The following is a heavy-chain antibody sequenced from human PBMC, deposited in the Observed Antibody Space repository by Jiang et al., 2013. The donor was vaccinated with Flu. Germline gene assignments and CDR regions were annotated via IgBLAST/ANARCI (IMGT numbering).Heavy chain of an antibody. J-gene: IGHJ3*02. D-gene: IGHD2-2*01. V-gene: IGHV5-51*01. CDR2: IYPGDSDT. Sequence: WMGIIYPGDSDTRYSPSFQGQVTISADKSISTAYLQWSSLKASDTAMYYCARQDIVVVPVDPDAFDIWGQGTMVTVSS. CDR3: ARQDIVVVPVDPDAFDI.